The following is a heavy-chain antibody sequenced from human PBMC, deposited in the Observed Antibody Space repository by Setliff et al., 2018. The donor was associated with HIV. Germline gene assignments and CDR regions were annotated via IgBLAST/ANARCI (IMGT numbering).Heavy chain of an antibody. V-gene: IGHV3-23*01. CDR3: VRGKRYAYTSGGLDV. CDR1: GFAFRTYA. D-gene: IGHD3-16*01. Sequence: GSLRLSCAASGFAFRTYAMGWVRQAAGKGLEWVSTIGAVGSPTFYAESVKGRFTISKDNSKDTLYLQMSSLRDEDTAVYFCVRGKRYAYTSGGLDVWGQGTTVTVSS. CDR2: IGAVGSPT. J-gene: IGHJ6*02.